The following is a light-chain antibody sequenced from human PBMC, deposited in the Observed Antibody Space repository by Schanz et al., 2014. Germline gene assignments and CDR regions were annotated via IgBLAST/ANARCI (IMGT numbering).Light chain of an antibody. V-gene: IGLV2-14*01. J-gene: IGLJ2*01. CDR1: SSDVGGTNY. CDR3: SSYAGSNLVV. Sequence: QSALTQPASVSGSPGQSITLSCTGTSSDVGGTNYVSWYQQHPGKVPKLMIYDVSNRPSGVSNRFSGSKSGNTASLTISGLQAEDEADYYCSSYAGSNLVVFGGGTKLTVL. CDR2: DVS.